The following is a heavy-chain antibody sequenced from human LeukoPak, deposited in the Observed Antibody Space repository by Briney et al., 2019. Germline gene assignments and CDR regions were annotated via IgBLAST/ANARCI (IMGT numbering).Heavy chain of an antibody. V-gene: IGHV4-38-2*02. J-gene: IGHJ4*02. CDR1: GYSISSGYY. CDR2: IYHSGSA. D-gene: IGHD3-22*01. CDR3: ARDMDSGDSSGYPTDY. Sequence: SETLSLTCTVSGYSISSGYYWGWIRQPPGKGLEWIGSIYHSGSAYYNPSLKSRVTISVDTSKNQFSLKLSSVTAADTAVYYCARDMDSGDSSGYPTDYWGQGTLVTVSS.